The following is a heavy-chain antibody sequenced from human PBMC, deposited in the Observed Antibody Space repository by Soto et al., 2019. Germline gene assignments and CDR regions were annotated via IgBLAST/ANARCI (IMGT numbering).Heavy chain of an antibody. V-gene: IGHV1-2*04. J-gene: IGHJ5*02. D-gene: IGHD2-2*01. CDR3: AKARGVSSASLITGSDP. CDR2: INPQTGAP. CDR1: GYTFIGYY. Sequence: QVQLIQSGAEARKPGASVKVSCKASGYTFIGYYIHWIRQAPGQGLEWMGYINPQTGAPTYAQKFKGSVTMTRDTTIRTAYMELKTLKPDYTAVYYCAKARGVSSASLITGSDPWGQGTLVSVTT.